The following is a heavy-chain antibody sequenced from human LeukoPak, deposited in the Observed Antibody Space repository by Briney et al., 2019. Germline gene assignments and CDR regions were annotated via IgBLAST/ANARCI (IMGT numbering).Heavy chain of an antibody. CDR1: GFTFSSYS. CDR3: ARDPVQDFDY. D-gene: IGHD1-1*01. J-gene: IGHJ4*02. V-gene: IGHV3-7*01. CDR2: IKRDGSEK. Sequence: GGSLRLSCAASGFTFSSYSMSWVRQAPGKGLEWVANIKRDGSEKYYVDSVKGRFTISRDNAKNSLYLQMNSLRAEDTAVYYCARDPVQDFDYWGQGTLVTVSS.